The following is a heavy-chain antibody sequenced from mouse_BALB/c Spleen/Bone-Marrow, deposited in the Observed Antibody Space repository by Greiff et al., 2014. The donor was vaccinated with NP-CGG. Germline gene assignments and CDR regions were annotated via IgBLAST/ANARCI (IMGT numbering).Heavy chain of an antibody. CDR1: GFSLTSYG. V-gene: IGHV2-9*02. J-gene: IGHJ4*01. D-gene: IGHD1-1*01. Sequence: VKLMESGPGLVAPSQSLSITCTVSGFSLTSYGVHWVRQPPGKVLEWLGVIWAGGSTNYNSALMSRLSISKDNSKSQVSLKMNSLQTDDTAMYYCARGSYYEGAMDYWGQGTSVTVSS. CDR3: ARGSYYEGAMDY. CDR2: IWAGGST.